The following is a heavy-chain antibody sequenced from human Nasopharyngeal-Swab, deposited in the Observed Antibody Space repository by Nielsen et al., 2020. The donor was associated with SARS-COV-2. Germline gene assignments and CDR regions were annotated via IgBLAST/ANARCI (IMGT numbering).Heavy chain of an antibody. J-gene: IGHJ4*02. D-gene: IGHD3-9*01. Sequence: WIRQPPGKALEWLAHIFSNDEKSYSTSLKSRLTISKDTSKSQVVLTMTNMDPVDTATYYCARTPKGYFIDYRGQGTLVTVSS. V-gene: IGHV2-26*01. CDR3: ARTPKGYFIDY. CDR2: IFSNDEK.